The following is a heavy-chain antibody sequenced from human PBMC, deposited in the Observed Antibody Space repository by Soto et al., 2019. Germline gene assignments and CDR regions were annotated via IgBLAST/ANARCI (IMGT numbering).Heavy chain of an antibody. V-gene: IGHV1-18*01. J-gene: IGHJ5*02. CDR2: ISSYNDTT. CDR1: GYTFTSYG. Sequence: QVQLVQSGAEVKKPGASVKVSCKASGYTFTSYGISWVRQAPGQGLERMGWISSYNDTTNYAQKLQGRVTMTTDTATSTAYMELRSLGSGDTAVYYCARNNGYCSGGSCCSMFEAGFNWFDPWFEGTLVTVSS. D-gene: IGHD2-15*01. CDR3: ARNNGYCSGGSCCSMFEAGFNWFDP.